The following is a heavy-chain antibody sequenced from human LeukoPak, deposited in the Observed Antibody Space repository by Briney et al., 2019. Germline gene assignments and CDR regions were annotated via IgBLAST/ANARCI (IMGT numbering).Heavy chain of an antibody. CDR3: AKDRRGSCNGGSCYCCDY. J-gene: IGHJ4*02. Sequence: GGALRLSCAASGFTFNSYGIHWVRQAPGKGLEWVAFISYDGSDKYYADSVKGRFTISRDNSKNTLYLQMSSLRAEDTAVYYCAKDRRGSCNGGSCYCCDYWGQGTLVTVSS. D-gene: IGHD2-15*01. CDR1: GFTFNSYG. V-gene: IGHV3-30*02. CDR2: ISYDGSDK.